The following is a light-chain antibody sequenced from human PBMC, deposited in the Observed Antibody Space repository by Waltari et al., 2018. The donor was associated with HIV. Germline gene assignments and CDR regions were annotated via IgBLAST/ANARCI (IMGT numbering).Light chain of an antibody. CDR2: DAS. V-gene: IGKV1-39*01. CDR3: RQRHSCPSGT. J-gene: IGKJ1*01. Sequence: VQFTQSPTSLSAFVGDRVTITCRTSQSISSSLIWYQQKSVNDTKHMIFDASSFSSGVASRFRSSACATDITPTIISLQPDDLATVYCRQRHSCPSGTFGQGTRVEMK. CDR1: QSISSS.